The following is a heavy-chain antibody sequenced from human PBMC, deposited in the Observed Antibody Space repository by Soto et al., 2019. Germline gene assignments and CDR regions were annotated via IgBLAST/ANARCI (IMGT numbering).Heavy chain of an antibody. Sequence: PSETLSLTCTVSGGSISSSNWWSWVRQPPGKGLEWIGEIYHSGSTNYNPSLKSRVTISVDKSKNQFSLKLSSVTAADTAVYYCARVDYLRIPDYGMDVWGQGTTVTVSS. CDR2: IYHSGST. CDR1: GGSISSSNW. J-gene: IGHJ6*02. CDR3: ARVDYLRIPDYGMDV. V-gene: IGHV4-4*02. D-gene: IGHD4-17*01.